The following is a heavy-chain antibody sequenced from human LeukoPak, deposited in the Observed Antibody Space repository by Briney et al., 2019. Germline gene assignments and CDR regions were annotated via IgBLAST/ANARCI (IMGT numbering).Heavy chain of an antibody. D-gene: IGHD1-26*01. Sequence: LRLSCAASGFTFSSYAMSWVRQHPGKGLEWIGYIYYSGSTYYNPSLKSRVTISVDTSKNQFSLKLSSVTAADTAVYYCARESSGSTDYWGQGTLVTVSS. CDR1: GFTFSSYA. V-gene: IGHV4-31*02. CDR3: ARESSGSTDY. J-gene: IGHJ4*02. CDR2: IYYSGST.